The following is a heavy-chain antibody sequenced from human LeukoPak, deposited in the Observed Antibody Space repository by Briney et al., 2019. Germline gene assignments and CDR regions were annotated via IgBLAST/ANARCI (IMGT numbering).Heavy chain of an antibody. J-gene: IGHJ4*02. CDR1: RVSISSYY. CDR2: IYYSGST. CDR3: ARGVSVVAYYFDY. V-gene: IGHV4-59*01. D-gene: IGHD4-23*01. Sequence: PSETLSLTCTVSRVSISSYYWSWIRQPPGKGLEWIGYIYYSGSTNYNPSLRSRVTISVDTSKNQFSLKLSSVTAADTAVYYCARGVSVVAYYFDYWGQGTLFTVSS.